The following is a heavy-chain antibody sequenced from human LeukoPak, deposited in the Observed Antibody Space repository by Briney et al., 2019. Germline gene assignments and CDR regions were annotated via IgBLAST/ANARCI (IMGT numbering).Heavy chain of an antibody. CDR2: IYYTGIT. D-gene: IGHD3-16*01. V-gene: IGHV4-59*01. J-gene: IGHJ2*01. CDR1: GGYISTYY. CDR3: ARDRENHNLGAWYFDP. Sequence: SETLSLTCTVSGGYISTYYWSWIRQPPGKGLEWIGYIYYTGITNYNPSLKSRVTISVDTTKNQFSLKLTSVTAADTAVYYCARDRENHNLGAWYFDPWGLGTLVTVSS.